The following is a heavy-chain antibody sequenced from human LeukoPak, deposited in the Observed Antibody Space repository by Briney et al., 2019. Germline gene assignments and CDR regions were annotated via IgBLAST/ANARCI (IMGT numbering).Heavy chain of an antibody. CDR2: IKQDGSEK. J-gene: IGHJ4*02. V-gene: IGHV3-7*05. D-gene: IGHD3-16*02. CDR3: ARDSSPGYYDYVWGTYPRY. CDR1: GCYW. Sequence: PGGSLRLSCAASGCYWMSWVRQAPGKGLEWVANIKQDGSEKYYVASVMGRFTISRDNAKNSLYLQMNSLRAEDTAVCYCARDSSPGYYDYVWGTYPRYWGQGTLVTVSS.